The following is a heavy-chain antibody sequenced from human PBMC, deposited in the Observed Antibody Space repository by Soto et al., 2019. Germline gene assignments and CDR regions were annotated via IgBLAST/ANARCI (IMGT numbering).Heavy chain of an antibody. Sequence: GASVKVSCKASGYTFTSYDINWVRQATGQGLEWMGWMNPNSGNTGYAQKFQGRVSMTRDTSINTAYMELSSLRSEDTAVYYCARIIRTTVAAAGTTIGYYVDVWGKGTTVTGSS. D-gene: IGHD6-13*01. CDR2: MNPNSGNT. CDR1: GYTFTSYD. V-gene: IGHV1-8*01. J-gene: IGHJ6*03. CDR3: ARIIRTTVAAAGTTIGYYVDV.